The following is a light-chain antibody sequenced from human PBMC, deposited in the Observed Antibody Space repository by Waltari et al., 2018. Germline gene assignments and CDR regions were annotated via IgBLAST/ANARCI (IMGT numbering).Light chain of an antibody. V-gene: IGKV3-15*01. CDR2: GAS. CDR1: HTASSS. CDR3: QQYNKWPPSIT. J-gene: IGKJ4*01. Sequence: DIVMTQSPATLSVSPGERATLSCRASHTASSSLAWYQQKPGQGPRLLIYGASTRAAGIPARFSCSGSGTEFTLTINSLQSEDFAVYYCQQYNKWPPSITFGGGTKVEIK.